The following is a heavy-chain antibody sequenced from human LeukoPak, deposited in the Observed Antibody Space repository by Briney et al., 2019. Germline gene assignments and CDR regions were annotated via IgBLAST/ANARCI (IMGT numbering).Heavy chain of an antibody. V-gene: IGHV3-23*01. CDR1: GFTFSNYA. J-gene: IGHJ4*02. D-gene: IGHD1-1*01. CDR2: ISGGGSRT. Sequence: GGSLRLSCAASGFTFSNYAMSWVRQAPGKGLEWVSTISGGGSRTYYADSVKGQFTISRDNSKNTLHLQMNSLRAEDTAVFYCAKEDLGNTWNRGPFDYWGQGTLVTVSS. CDR3: AKEDLGNTWNRGPFDY.